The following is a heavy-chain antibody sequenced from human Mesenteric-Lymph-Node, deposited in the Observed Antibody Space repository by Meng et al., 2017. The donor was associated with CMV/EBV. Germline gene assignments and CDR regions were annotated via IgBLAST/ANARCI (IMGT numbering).Heavy chain of an antibody. J-gene: IGHJ5*02. CDR2: ISSSSSTI. D-gene: IGHD4-17*01. CDR3: AKDHGDYGATWFDP. CDR1: GFTFSSYS. V-gene: IGHV3-48*04. Sequence: ETLSLTCAASGFTFSSYSMNWVRQAPGKGLEWVSYISSSSSTIYYADSVKGRFTISRDNAKNSLYLQMNSLRAEDTAVYYCAKDHGDYGATWFDPWGQGTLVTVSS.